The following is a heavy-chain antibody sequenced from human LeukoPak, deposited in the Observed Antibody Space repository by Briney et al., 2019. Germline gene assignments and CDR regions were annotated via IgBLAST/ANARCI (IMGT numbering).Heavy chain of an antibody. D-gene: IGHD3-10*01. V-gene: IGHV4-4*09. J-gene: IGHJ4*02. CDR2: INTSGST. CDR1: GGSISSYY. CDR3: ARRQWGVYYFDY. Sequence: PSETLSLTCTVSGGSISSYYWSWIRQPPGKGLEWIGYINTSGSTNYNPSLKSRVTISVDTSKNQFSLKLSSVTAADTAVYYCARRQWGVYYFDYWGQGTLVTVSS.